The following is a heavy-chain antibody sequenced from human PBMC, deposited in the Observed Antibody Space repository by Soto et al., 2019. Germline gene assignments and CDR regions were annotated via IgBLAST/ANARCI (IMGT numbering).Heavy chain of an antibody. J-gene: IGHJ4*02. D-gene: IGHD2-2*01. CDR3: ARACSSNSCYDVFDY. Sequence: SETLSLTCTVSGGSISSYYWSWIRQPAGKGLEWIGRIYTSGSTNYNPSLKSRVTMSVDTSKNQLSLKLSSVTAADTAVYYCARACSSNSCYDVFDYWGQGTLVTVSS. CDR1: GGSISSYY. CDR2: IYTSGST. V-gene: IGHV4-4*07.